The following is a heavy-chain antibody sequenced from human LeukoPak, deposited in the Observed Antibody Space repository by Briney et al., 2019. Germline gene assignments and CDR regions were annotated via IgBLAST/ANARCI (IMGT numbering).Heavy chain of an antibody. D-gene: IGHD3-22*01. Sequence: GGSLRLSRAASGFTFSDYYMSWIRQAPGKGLEWVSYISSSSSYTNYADSVKGRFTISRDNAKNSLYLQMNSLRAEDTAVYHCARDGYYYDSSGYYDLGQGTLVTVSS. CDR2: ISSSSSYT. CDR1: GFTFSDYY. J-gene: IGHJ4*02. CDR3: ARDGYYYDSSGYYD. V-gene: IGHV3-11*06.